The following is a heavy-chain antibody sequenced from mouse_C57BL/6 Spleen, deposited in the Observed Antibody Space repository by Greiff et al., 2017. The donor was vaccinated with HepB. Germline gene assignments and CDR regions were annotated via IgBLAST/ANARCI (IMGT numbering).Heavy chain of an antibody. V-gene: IGHV5-9-1*02. J-gene: IGHJ3*01. CDR2: ISSGGDYI. CDR1: GFTFSSYA. CDR3: TSHDGSVPGFAY. D-gene: IGHD2-3*01. Sequence: EVKLVESGEGLVKPGGSLKLSCAASGFTFSSYAMSWVRQTPEKRLEWVAYISSGGDYIYYADTVKGRFTISRDNARNTLYLQMSSLKSEDTAMYYCTSHDGSVPGFAYWGQGTLVTVSA.